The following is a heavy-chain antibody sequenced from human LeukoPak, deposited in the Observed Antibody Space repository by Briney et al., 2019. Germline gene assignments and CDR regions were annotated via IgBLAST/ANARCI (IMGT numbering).Heavy chain of an antibody. J-gene: IGHJ4*02. CDR1: GFTFSNYY. CDR3: ARDPRLDLDY. Sequence: PGGSLRLSCTASGFTFSNYYMQWVRQAPGKGLEWVSSISSSSSYIYYADSVKGRFTISRDNAKNSLYLQMNSLRAEDAAVYYCARDPRLDLDYWGQGTLVTVSS. D-gene: IGHD6-19*01. CDR2: ISSSSSYI. V-gene: IGHV3-21*01.